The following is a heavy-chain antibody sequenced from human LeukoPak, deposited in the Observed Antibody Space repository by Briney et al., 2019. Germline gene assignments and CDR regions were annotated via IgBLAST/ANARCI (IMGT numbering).Heavy chain of an antibody. J-gene: IGHJ4*02. CDR3: AKNYYGSGSYYKGFDY. Sequence: GGSLRLSCAASGFTFSNYAMSWVRQAPGKGLEWVSAISGGGGSTYYADSVKGRFTISRDNSKNTLYLQMNSLRAEDTAVYYCAKNYYGSGSYYKGFDYWGQGTLVTVSS. V-gene: IGHV3-23*01. CDR2: ISGGGGST. D-gene: IGHD3-10*01. CDR1: GFTFSNYA.